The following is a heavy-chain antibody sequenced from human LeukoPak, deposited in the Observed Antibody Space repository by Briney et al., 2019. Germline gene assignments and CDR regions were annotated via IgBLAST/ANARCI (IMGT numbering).Heavy chain of an antibody. CDR1: GGSFSGYY. D-gene: IGHD3-22*01. Sequence: SETLSLTCAVYGGSFSGYYWSWIRQPPGKGLEWIGEINHSGSTNYNPSLKSRVTISVDTSKNQFSLKLSSVTAADTAVYYCAGERGDSSGYDYWGQGTLVTVSS. V-gene: IGHV4-34*01. CDR3: AGERGDSSGYDY. J-gene: IGHJ4*02. CDR2: INHSGST.